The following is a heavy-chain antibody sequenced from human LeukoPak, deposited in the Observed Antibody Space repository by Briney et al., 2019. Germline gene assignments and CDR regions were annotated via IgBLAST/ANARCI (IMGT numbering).Heavy chain of an antibody. D-gene: IGHD1-26*01. J-gene: IGHJ3*02. Sequence: GGSLRLSCAASGFTFDDYAMHWVRQAPGKGLEWVSGISWNSGSIGYADPVKGRFTISRDNAKNSLYLQMNSLRAEDTALYYCAKGSGSDGAFDIWGQGTMVTVSS. CDR3: AKGSGSDGAFDI. CDR1: GFTFDDYA. V-gene: IGHV3-9*01. CDR2: ISWNSGSI.